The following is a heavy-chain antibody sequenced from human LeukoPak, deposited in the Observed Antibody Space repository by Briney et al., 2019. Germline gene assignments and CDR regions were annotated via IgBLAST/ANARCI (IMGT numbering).Heavy chain of an antibody. CDR3: ARARAVYSYGFNWFDP. CDR1: GGSITSNTYY. V-gene: IGHV4-39*07. J-gene: IGHJ5*02. CDR2: ISYDGNT. D-gene: IGHD5-18*01. Sequence: PSETLSLTCTVTGGSITSNTYYWGWIRQPPGKGLEWIGSISYDGNTYYNPSLKSRVTVSRDTSKNQFSLKVNSVTAADTAVYYCARARAVYSYGFNWFDPWGQGTLVTVSS.